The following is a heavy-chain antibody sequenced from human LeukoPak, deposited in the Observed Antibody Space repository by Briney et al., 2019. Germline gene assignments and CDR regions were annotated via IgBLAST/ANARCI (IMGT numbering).Heavy chain of an antibody. J-gene: IGHJ4*02. D-gene: IGHD6-13*01. Sequence: ASVKVSCKASGYTFTGYYMHWVRQAPGQGLEWMGRINPNSGDTNYAQMFQGRVTMTRDTSITTAYMELNRLRSDDTAVYYCARDFASSWPFDYWGQGTLVTVSS. CDR3: ARDFASSWPFDY. CDR1: GYTFTGYY. CDR2: INPNSGDT. V-gene: IGHV1-2*06.